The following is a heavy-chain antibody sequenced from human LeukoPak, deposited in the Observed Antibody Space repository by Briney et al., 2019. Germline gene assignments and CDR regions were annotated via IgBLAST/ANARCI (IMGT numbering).Heavy chain of an antibody. Sequence: SGVSLRLSCAASGFTCSSYAMSWLRQAPGKGREGVSAISDSGGSTYYADSVKVRFTNSRDNSKNTLYLQMNRLRAEDTAVYYCAKDGGVRWFDPWGQGTLVTVSS. CDR3: AKDGGVRWFDP. CDR2: ISDSGGST. J-gene: IGHJ5*02. V-gene: IGHV3-23*01. CDR1: GFTCSSYA. D-gene: IGHD3-3*01.